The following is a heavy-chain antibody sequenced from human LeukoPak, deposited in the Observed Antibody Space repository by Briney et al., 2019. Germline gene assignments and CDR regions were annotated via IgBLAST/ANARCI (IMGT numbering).Heavy chain of an antibody. CDR1: GYSFTSYW. CDR3: ARQSAVVAENWFDP. CDR2: IYPGDSDT. Sequence: GESLQISCKGSGYSFTSYWIGWVRQMPGKGLEWMGVIYPGDSDTRYSPSFQGQVTISADKSISTAYLQWSSLKASDTAMYYCARQSAVVAENWFDPWGQGTLVTVSS. J-gene: IGHJ5*02. V-gene: IGHV5-51*01. D-gene: IGHD2-15*01.